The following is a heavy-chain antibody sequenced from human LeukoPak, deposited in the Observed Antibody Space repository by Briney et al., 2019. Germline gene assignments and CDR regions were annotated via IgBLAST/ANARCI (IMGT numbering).Heavy chain of an antibody. J-gene: IGHJ4*02. CDR3: AAGPYDYIWGNYRVADY. V-gene: IGHV1-18*01. CDR1: GYSFGTYG. Sequence: ASVKVSCKASGYSFGTYGIIWVRRAPGQGLEWMGWISTYSGNTNYAQRLQGRVTMTIDTSTRTVYMELRSLRSDDTAVYYCAAGPYDYIWGNYRVADYWGQGTLVTVSS. D-gene: IGHD3-16*02. CDR2: ISTYSGNT.